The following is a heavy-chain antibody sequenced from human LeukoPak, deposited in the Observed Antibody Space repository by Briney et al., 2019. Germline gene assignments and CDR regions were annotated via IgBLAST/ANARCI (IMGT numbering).Heavy chain of an antibody. D-gene: IGHD1-26*01. CDR1: GGSISSYY. J-gene: IGHJ4*02. CDR3: ARGGSPGDLLGY. V-gene: IGHV4-59*01. CDR2: IYYSGST. Sequence: SETLSLTCTVSGGSISSYYWSWIRQPPGKGLEWIGYIYYSGSTNYNPSLKSRVTISVDTSKNQFSPKLSSVTAADTAVYYCARGGSPGDLLGYWGQGTLVTVSS.